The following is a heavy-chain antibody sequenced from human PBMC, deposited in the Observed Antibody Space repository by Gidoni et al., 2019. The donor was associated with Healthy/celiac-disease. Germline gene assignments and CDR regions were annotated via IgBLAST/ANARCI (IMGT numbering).Heavy chain of an antibody. CDR2: IYYSGST. V-gene: IGHV4-59*01. J-gene: IGHJ3*02. CDR3: ARDRAFDI. CDR1: GGSISSYY. Sequence: QVQLQASGPGLVKPSETLSLTCTVSGGSISSYYWSWIRQPPGKGLEWIGYIYYSGSTNYNPSLKSRVTISVDTSKNQFSLKLSSVTAADTAVYYCARDRAFDIWGQGTMVTVSS.